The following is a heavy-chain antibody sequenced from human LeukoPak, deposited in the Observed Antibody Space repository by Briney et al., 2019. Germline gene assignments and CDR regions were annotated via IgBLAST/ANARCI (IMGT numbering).Heavy chain of an antibody. V-gene: IGHV3-48*03. J-gene: IGHJ4*02. D-gene: IGHD3-10*01. CDR3: ARSLTMVRAYDY. Sequence: GGSLRLSCAASGFTFSSYEMNWVRQAPGKGLEWVSYISSSGSTIYYADSVKGRFTISRDNSKNTVYLQMNSLRTEDTAVYYCARSLTMVRAYDYWGQGTLVTVSS. CDR2: ISSSGSTI. CDR1: GFTFSSYE.